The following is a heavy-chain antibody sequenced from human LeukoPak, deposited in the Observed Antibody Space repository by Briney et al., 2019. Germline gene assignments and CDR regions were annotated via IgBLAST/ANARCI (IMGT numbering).Heavy chain of an antibody. CDR2: ISYDGSNK. D-gene: IGHD2-21*01. J-gene: IGHJ4*02. Sequence: GRSLRLSCAASGFTFSSYAMHWVRQAPGKGLEWVAVISYDGSNKYYTDSVKGRFTISRDNSKNTLYLQMNSLRTEDTAVYYCAIDMRIAVTDYWGQGTLVTVSS. CDR3: AIDMRIAVTDY. V-gene: IGHV3-30-3*01. CDR1: GFTFSSYA.